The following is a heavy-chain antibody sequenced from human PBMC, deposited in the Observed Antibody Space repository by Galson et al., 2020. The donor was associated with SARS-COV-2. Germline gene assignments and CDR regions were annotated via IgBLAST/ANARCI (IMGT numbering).Heavy chain of an antibody. CDR2: IKQDGSEK. CDR3: ARDSLAAAGTGTPNYYGMDV. V-gene: IGHV3-7*01. CDR1: GFTFSSYW. J-gene: IGHJ6*02. D-gene: IGHD6-13*01. Sequence: GSLRLSCAASGFTFSSYWMSWVRQAPGTGLEWVANIKQDGSEKYYVDSVKGRFTISRDNAKNSLYLQMNSLRAEDTAVYYCARDSLAAAGTGTPNYYGMDVWGQGTTVTVSS.